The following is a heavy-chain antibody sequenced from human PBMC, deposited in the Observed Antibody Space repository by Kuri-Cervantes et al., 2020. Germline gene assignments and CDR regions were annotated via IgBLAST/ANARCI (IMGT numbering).Heavy chain of an antibody. CDR3: ARDEDCSGGSCFSAY. Sequence: SQTLSLTCAVYGGSFSGYYWSWIRQPPGKGLEWIGEINHSGSTNYNPSLKSRVTISVDKSKNQFSLKLSSVTAADTAVYYCARDEDCSGGSCFSAYWGQGTLVTVSS. CDR2: INHSGST. D-gene: IGHD2-15*01. J-gene: IGHJ4*02. CDR1: GGSFSGYY. V-gene: IGHV4-34*01.